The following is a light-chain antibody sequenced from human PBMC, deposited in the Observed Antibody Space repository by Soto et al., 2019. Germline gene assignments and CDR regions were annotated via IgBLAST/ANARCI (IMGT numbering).Light chain of an antibody. J-gene: IGKJ2*01. CDR2: DAS. V-gene: IGKV3-11*01. CDR3: QQRYNWPPYT. CDR1: QSVSSD. Sequence: EIVLTQSPATLSLSPGERATLSCRASQSVSSDLVWYQQKPGQAPRLLIYDASSRATGIPDRFSGSGSGTDFTLTISSLEPEDFAVYYCQQRYNWPPYTFGQGTKREI.